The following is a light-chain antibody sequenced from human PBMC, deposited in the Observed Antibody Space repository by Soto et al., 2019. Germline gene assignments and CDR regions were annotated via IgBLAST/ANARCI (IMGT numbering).Light chain of an antibody. Sequence: DIQMTQSPSTLSASVGDRVTITCRASQSISSWLAWYQQKPGKAPKLLINKASSLESGVPLRFSGSGSGTEFTLTISSLQPDDFATYYCQQYNAYPLTFGQGTKVELK. J-gene: IGKJ1*01. CDR2: KAS. CDR1: QSISSW. V-gene: IGKV1-5*03. CDR3: QQYNAYPLT.